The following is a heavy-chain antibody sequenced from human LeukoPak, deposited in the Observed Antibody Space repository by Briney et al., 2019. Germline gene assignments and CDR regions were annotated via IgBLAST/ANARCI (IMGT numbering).Heavy chain of an antibody. Sequence: GGSMRLSCTASGFTFSDYYMSWIRQTPGKGLEWLSYISTRDNTIQYADSVKGRFTISRDNANNSVFLQMNNLRAEDSAIYYCARGARWAYYFDYWGQGSLVTVSS. D-gene: IGHD4-23*01. V-gene: IGHV3-11*01. CDR2: ISTRDNTI. CDR1: GFTFSDYY. J-gene: IGHJ4*02. CDR3: ARGARWAYYFDY.